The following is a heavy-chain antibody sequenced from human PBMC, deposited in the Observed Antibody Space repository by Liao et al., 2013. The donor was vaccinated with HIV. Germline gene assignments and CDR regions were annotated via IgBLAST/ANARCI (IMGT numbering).Heavy chain of an antibody. Sequence: QVQLDQWGAGLLKPSETLSLTCAVYGGSFSGHSWSWIRQPPGKGLEWIGEINHSGNTNYNPSLESRITISVDTSKSQFSLKLTSVTAADTAVYYCAGRNYYQGYWGQGTLVTVSS. CDR1: GGSFSGHS. V-gene: IGHV4-34*01. CDR3: AGRNYYQGY. J-gene: IGHJ4*02. CDR2: INHSGNT. D-gene: IGHD3-22*01.